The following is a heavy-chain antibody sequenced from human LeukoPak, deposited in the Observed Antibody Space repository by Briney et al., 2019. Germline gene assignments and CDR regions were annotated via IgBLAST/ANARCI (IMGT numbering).Heavy chain of an antibody. CDR3: AKAYGSETYTFEY. J-gene: IGHJ4*02. CDR1: GFTFSSYG. Sequence: PGGSLRLSCAASGFTFSSYGMSWVRQAPGKGLEWVSAISGSGGSTYYADSVKGRFTISRDNSKNTLYLQMNSLRAEDTAVYYCAKAYGSETYTFEYWGQGTLVTVSS. V-gene: IGHV3-23*01. D-gene: IGHD3-10*01. CDR2: ISGSGGST.